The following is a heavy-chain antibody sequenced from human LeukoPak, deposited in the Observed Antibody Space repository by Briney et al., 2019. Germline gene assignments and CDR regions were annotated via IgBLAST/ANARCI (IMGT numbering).Heavy chain of an antibody. D-gene: IGHD4-11*01. J-gene: IGHJ4*02. CDR1: GFTFSDYS. Sequence: PGGSLRLSCAASGFTFSDYSMNWVRQAPGKGLEWVASISSSSSYIYYADSVKGRFNISREHAKNSLYLQMHSLRAEDTAVYYCARDQDYRNYVLFDYWGQGTLVTVSS. V-gene: IGHV3-21*01. CDR2: ISSSSSYI. CDR3: ARDQDYRNYVLFDY.